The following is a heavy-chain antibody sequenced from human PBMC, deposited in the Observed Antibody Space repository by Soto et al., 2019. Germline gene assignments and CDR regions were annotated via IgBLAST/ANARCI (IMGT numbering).Heavy chain of an antibody. V-gene: IGHV3-33*01. J-gene: IGHJ4*02. CDR2: IWYDGSNK. D-gene: IGHD4-17*01. CDR3: ARDGATVTTTYYFDY. Sequence: QVQLVESGGGVVQPGRSLRLSCAASGFTFSSYGMHWVRQAPGKGLERVAVIWYDGSNKYYADSVKGRFTISRDNSKNTLYLQMNSLRAEDTAVYYCARDGATVTTTYYFDYWGQGTLVTVSS. CDR1: GFTFSSYG.